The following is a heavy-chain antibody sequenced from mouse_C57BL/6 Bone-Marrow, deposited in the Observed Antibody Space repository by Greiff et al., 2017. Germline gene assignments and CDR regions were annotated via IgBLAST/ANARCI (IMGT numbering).Heavy chain of an antibody. V-gene: IGHV1-62-2*01. D-gene: IGHD2-3*01. Sequence: VKLVESGAELVKPGASVKLSCKASGYTFTEYTIHWVKQRSGQGLEWIGWFYPGRGSIKYNEKFKDKATLTADKSSSTVYMELSRLTSEDSAVYFCARHAGWLLPLGYPMDYWGQGTSVTVSS. J-gene: IGHJ4*01. CDR2: FYPGRGSI. CDR1: GYTFTEYT. CDR3: ARHAGWLLPLGYPMDY.